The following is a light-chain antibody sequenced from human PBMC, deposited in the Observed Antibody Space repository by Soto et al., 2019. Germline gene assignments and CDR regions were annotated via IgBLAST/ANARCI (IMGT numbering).Light chain of an antibody. CDR2: SAT. CDR1: QTVSQDY. Sequence: EIVLTQSPGTLSLSPGERATFSCRASQTVSQDYLAWFQHKPGQAPRLLMFSATSRAAGIPDRFSVSGSGTDFTLTISRLDPEDFAVYFCQQYGSSPQTFGQGTRVEIK. V-gene: IGKV3-20*01. CDR3: QQYGSSPQT. J-gene: IGKJ1*01.